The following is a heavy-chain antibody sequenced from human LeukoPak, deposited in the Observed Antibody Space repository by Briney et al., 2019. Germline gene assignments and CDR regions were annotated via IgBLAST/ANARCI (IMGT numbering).Heavy chain of an antibody. J-gene: IGHJ3*02. Sequence: GSLRTSFAASRFTLSNYSNNLGRQAPGEGLEWVSSISSSSGSTNYADSVKGRFTISRDNSKNTVYLQMNSLRAEDAAVYYCATTFAFDIWGQGTMVTVSS. CDR2: ISSSSGST. V-gene: IGHV3-23*01. CDR1: RFTLSNYS. D-gene: IGHD3-16*01. CDR3: ATTFAFDI.